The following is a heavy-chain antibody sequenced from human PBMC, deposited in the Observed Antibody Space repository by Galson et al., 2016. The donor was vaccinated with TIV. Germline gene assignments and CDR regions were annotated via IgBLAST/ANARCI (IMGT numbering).Heavy chain of an antibody. CDR1: GFTFGSYD. J-gene: IGHJ3*02. V-gene: IGHV3-30-3*01. D-gene: IGHD1-14*01. Sequence: SLRLSCAASGFTFGSYDMHWVRQAPGKGLEWVAVISYDRSDKYSAGSVTGRFTISRDNSKNTLYLELNSLRTEDTAIYYCARAYKTYVFDIWGQGTLVTVSS. CDR3: ARAYKTYVFDI. CDR2: ISYDRSDK.